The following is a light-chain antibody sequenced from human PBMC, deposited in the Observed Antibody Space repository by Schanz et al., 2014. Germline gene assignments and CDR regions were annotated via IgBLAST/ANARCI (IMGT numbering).Light chain of an antibody. J-gene: IGKJ1*01. Sequence: EIVMTQSPATLSVSPGERATLSCRASQSVSSTYLAWYQQKPGQAPRLLIYGASTRATGIPARFSGSGSGTDFTLTISSLQAEDVAVYYCQQYYTDHPTFGQGTKVEIK. CDR2: GAS. CDR3: QQYYTDHPT. V-gene: IGKV3-15*01. CDR1: QSVSSTY.